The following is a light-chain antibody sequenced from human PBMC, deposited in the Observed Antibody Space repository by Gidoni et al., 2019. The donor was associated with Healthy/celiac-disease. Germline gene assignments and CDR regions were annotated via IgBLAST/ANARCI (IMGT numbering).Light chain of an antibody. J-gene: IGKJ1*01. CDR2: TAS. CDR3: QQYNSYSRT. CDR1: QSISSW. V-gene: IGKV1-5*03. Sequence: DIQMTKSPSTLSASVGDRVTITCRASQSISSWLAWYQQKPGKAPKLLIYTASGLESGVPSRFSGSGSGTEFTLTIISLQPDDFATYYCQQYNSYSRTFGQXTKVEIK.